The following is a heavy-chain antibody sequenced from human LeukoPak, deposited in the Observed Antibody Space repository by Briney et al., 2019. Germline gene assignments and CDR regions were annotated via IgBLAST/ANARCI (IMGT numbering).Heavy chain of an antibody. CDR2: ISPYGSNT. Sequence: GASVKVSCKASVYTFTSYGISWVRQAPGQGLEWMGWISPYGSNTNNAQKFQGRVTMTTDTSTSTAYMELRSLRSDDTAVYYCARRPRVGYSFGLDVWGQGTTVTVSS. J-gene: IGHJ6*02. CDR1: VYTFTSYG. CDR3: ARRPRVGYSFGLDV. V-gene: IGHV1-18*01. D-gene: IGHD2-15*01.